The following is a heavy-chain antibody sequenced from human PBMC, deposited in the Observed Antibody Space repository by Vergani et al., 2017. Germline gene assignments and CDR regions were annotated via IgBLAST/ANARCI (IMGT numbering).Heavy chain of an antibody. Sequence: QVQLVQSGAEVKKPGSSGKGEGKEEGGKGRREDRRGGGQDIGKGQEWMGGMIPIFGTANYAQKFQGRVTITADESTSTAYMELSSLRSEDTAVYYCARALAVAGVYYFDYWGQGTLVTVSS. CDR1: GGKGRRED. J-gene: IGHJ4*02. D-gene: IGHD6-19*01. V-gene: IGHV1-69*01. CDR2: MIPIFGTA. CDR3: ARALAVAGVYYFDY.